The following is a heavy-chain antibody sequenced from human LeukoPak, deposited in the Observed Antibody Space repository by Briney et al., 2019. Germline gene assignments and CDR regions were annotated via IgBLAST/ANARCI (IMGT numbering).Heavy chain of an antibody. CDR1: GFTFNNYA. CDR3: AKVPHPYSSGWYGGFFDY. D-gene: IGHD6-19*01. Sequence: GGSLRLSCAASGFTFNNYATHWVRQAPGKGLEWVAVISYDGSNKYYADSVKGRFTISRDNSKNTLYLQMNSLRAEDTAVYYCAKVPHPYSSGWYGGFFDYWGQGTLVTVSS. V-gene: IGHV3-30*18. CDR2: ISYDGSNK. J-gene: IGHJ4*02.